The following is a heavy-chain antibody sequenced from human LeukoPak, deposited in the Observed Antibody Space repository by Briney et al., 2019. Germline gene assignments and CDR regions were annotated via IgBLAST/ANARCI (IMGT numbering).Heavy chain of an antibody. CDR3: ATPSSRHGSSGWYYFDY. D-gene: IGHD6-19*01. CDR2: IYSGGST. V-gene: IGHV3-66*04. CDR1: GFTVSSNY. J-gene: IGHJ4*02. Sequence: GGSLRLSCAASGFTVSSNYMSWVRQAPGKGLEWVSVIYSGGSTYYADSVKGRFTISRDNSKNTLYLQMNSLRAEDTAVYYCATPSSRHGSSGWYYFDYWGQGTLVTVSS.